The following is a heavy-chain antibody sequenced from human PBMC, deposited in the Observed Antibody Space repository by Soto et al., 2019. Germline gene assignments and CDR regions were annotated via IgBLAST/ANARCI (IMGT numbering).Heavy chain of an antibody. CDR1: GGSIISGGYY. D-gene: IGHD3-10*01. Sequence: LSLTCTVSGGSIISGGYYWSLIRQHPGKGLEWIGYIYYSGSTYYNPSLKSRVTISVDTSKNQFSLKLSSVTAADTAVYYCARLLWFGELLYNWFDPWGQGTLVTVSS. J-gene: IGHJ5*02. V-gene: IGHV4-31*03. CDR3: ARLLWFGELLYNWFDP. CDR2: IYYSGST.